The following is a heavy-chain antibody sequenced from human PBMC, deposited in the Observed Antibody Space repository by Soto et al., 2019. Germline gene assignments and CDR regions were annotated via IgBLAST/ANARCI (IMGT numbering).Heavy chain of an antibody. J-gene: IGHJ4*02. V-gene: IGHV4-30-4*02. Sequence: SDTLSLTWSVSGGSISSRAYYWSWVRQPPGKVLEWIGYMYYSGTTYYNPSLKSRVTISVDTSKNQFSLKLSSVTAADTAVYYCARSWVVIIPFGYWGQGTLVEVSS. CDR1: GGSISSRAYY. D-gene: IGHD3-3*01. CDR3: ARSWVVIIPFGY. CDR2: MYYSGTT.